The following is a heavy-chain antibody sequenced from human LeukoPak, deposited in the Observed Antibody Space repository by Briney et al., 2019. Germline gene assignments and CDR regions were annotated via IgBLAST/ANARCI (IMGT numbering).Heavy chain of an antibody. CDR3: ARSDKIIAAGSDY. CDR1: GFTFSSYG. J-gene: IGHJ4*02. V-gene: IGHV3-30*02. D-gene: IGHD6-13*01. Sequence: GGSLRLSCAASGFTFSSYGMHWVRQAPGKGLEWVAFIRYDGSNKYYADSVKGRFTISRDNAKNSLYLQMNSLRAEDTAVYYCARSDKIIAAGSDYWGQGTLVTVSS. CDR2: IRYDGSNK.